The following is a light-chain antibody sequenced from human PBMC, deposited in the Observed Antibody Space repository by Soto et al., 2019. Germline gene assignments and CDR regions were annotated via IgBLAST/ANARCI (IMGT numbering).Light chain of an antibody. CDR2: RDN. Sequence: QSVLTQPPSVSGTPGQRVTISCSGGISNIGTNYVHWFQQLPGTAPKVLSNRDNQRPSGVPDRFSGSKSGTSASLAISGLRSEDEAEYYCAAWDDTVRSYVFGTGTMVTVL. CDR3: AAWDDTVRSYV. CDR1: ISNIGTNY. J-gene: IGLJ1*01. V-gene: IGLV1-47*01.